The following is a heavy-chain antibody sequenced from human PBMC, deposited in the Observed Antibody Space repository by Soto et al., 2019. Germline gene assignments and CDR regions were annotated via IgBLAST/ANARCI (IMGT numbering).Heavy chain of an antibody. J-gene: IGHJ4*02. CDR1: GFTFSTYS. D-gene: IGHD4-17*01. V-gene: IGHV3-48*01. CDR2: ITSSSSTI. CDR3: TRASRYTVSYLV. Sequence: PGGSLRLSCAASGFTFSTYSMNWVRQAPGKGLEWISYITSSSSTIYYADSVKGRFTISRDNAKNSLYLQMNSLRAEDTAVYYCTRASRYTVSYLVWGQGTLVTVSS.